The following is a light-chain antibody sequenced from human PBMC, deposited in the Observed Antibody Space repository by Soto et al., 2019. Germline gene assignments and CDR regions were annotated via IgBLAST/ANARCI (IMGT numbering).Light chain of an antibody. Sequence: EVVLTQSPGTLSLSPGEGATLSCRASQSVSSSYLAWYQQKAGQAPRLLIFGASSRASGIPDRFSGSGSGTDFTLTIRRLEPEDFAMYSCQPYGSSPLTFGGGTKVEIK. CDR1: QSVSSSY. CDR2: GAS. V-gene: IGKV3-20*01. CDR3: QPYGSSPLT. J-gene: IGKJ4*01.